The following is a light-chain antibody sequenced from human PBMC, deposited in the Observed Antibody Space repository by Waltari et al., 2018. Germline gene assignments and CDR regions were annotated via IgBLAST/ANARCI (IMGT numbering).Light chain of an antibody. CDR2: AAS. V-gene: IGKV1-39*01. CDR3: QQSYSTPRT. Sequence: EIQMTQSPSSLSASEGDRVTITCRASQSISSYLNWYQQKPGKAPKLLIYAASSLQSGVPARFSCRGSGTDVIITISSLQPEDFATYYCQQSYSTPRTFGQGTKVEIK. J-gene: IGKJ1*01. CDR1: QSISSY.